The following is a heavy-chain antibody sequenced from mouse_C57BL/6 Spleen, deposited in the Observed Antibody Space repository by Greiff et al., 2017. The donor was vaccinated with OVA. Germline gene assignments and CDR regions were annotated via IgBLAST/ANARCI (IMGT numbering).Heavy chain of an antibody. CDR3: ARDLYDYDAY. CDR1: GFTFSSYA. D-gene: IGHD2-4*01. Sequence: DVQLVESGGGLVKPGGSLKLSCAASGFTFSSYAMSWVRQTPEKRLEWVATISDGGSYTYYPDNVKGRFTISRDNAKNNLYLQMSHLKSEDTAMYYCARDLYDYDAYWGQGTTLTVSS. J-gene: IGHJ2*01. CDR2: ISDGGSYT. V-gene: IGHV5-4*01.